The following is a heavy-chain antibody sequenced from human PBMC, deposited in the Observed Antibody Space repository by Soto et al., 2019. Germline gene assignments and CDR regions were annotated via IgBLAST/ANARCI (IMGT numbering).Heavy chain of an antibody. Sequence: QITLRESGPTLVKPTQTLTLSCTLSGFSINTGGVGVGWIRQPPGKAPQWLALLYWNDDVWYRPSVRYRLSATKDASEHRVVITMTHLDPTDTGTYYCAKRRAISNKLFFDHWGQGALVTVSS. CDR3: AKRRAISNKLFFDH. CDR2: LYWNDDV. J-gene: IGHJ4*02. V-gene: IGHV2-5*01. CDR1: GFSINTGGVG. D-gene: IGHD4-4*01.